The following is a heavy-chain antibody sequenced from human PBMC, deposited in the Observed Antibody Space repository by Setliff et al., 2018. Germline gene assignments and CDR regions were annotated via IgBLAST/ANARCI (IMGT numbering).Heavy chain of an antibody. Sequence: GASVKVSCKASGYTFNSYGITWVRQAPGQGLEWMGWISCYDGNTRYARKIQGRATMTTDTSTTTAYMELRSLTSDDTAVYYCARVRPCGVDPWGQGTLVTVSS. D-gene: IGHD2-21*01. CDR1: GYTFNSYG. CDR3: ARVRPCGVDP. J-gene: IGHJ5*02. V-gene: IGHV1-18*01. CDR2: ISCYDGNT.